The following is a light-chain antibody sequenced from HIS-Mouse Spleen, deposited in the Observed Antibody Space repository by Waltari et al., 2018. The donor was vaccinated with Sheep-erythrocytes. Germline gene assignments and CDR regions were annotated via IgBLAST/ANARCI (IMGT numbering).Light chain of an antibody. Sequence: DIQMTQSPSSVSSSVGDRVTITCRASQGISSWLAWYQQKPGQPPKLLIYWASTRESGVPDRFRGSGSGTDFTLTISSLQDEDVAVYYCQQYYSTLTFGGGTKVEIK. CDR2: WAS. J-gene: IGKJ4*01. V-gene: IGKV4-1*01. CDR1: QGISSW. CDR3: QQYYSTLT.